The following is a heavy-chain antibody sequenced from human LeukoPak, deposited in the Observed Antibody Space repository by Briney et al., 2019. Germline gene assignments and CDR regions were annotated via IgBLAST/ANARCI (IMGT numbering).Heavy chain of an antibody. CDR1: GGSISSYY. D-gene: IGHD4-23*01. CDR3: ARGTDYGGNSDDY. J-gene: IGHJ4*02. Sequence: SETLSLTCTVSGGSISSYYWSWIRQPPGKGLVWIGYIYYSGSTNYNPSLKSRVTISVDTSKNQFSLKLSSVTAADTAVYYCARGTDYGGNSDDYWGQGTLVTVSS. CDR2: IYYSGST. V-gene: IGHV4-59*08.